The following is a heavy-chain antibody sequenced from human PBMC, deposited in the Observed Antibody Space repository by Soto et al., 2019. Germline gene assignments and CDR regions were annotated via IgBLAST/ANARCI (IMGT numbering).Heavy chain of an antibody. V-gene: IGHV3-21*01. D-gene: IGHD3-16*02. CDR1: GFTFSTYG. CDR3: ARDRYCSGYERPYVGMDV. Sequence: GGSLRLSCAASGFTFSTYGMSWVRQAPGKGLEWVSSISSSSRYIYYADSVKGRFTISRDNAKSSLYVQLNSLRAEDTAVYYCARDRYCSGYERPYVGMDVRGQGSTVTGSS. CDR2: ISSSSRYI. J-gene: IGHJ6*02.